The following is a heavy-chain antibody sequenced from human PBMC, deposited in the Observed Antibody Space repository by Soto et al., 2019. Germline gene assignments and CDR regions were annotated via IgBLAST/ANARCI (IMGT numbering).Heavy chain of an antibody. D-gene: IGHD4-4*01. V-gene: IGHV1-69*08. Sequence: QVQLVQSGAEVKKPGSSVKVSCKASGGTFSTYTITWVRQAPGQVLEWMGRIIPIIGIINDAQKFQGRVTISADKFTGTAYMELTGLISDDTAVYYCAGDPDSHYNDSHASSYPWGQGTLVTVSS. J-gene: IGHJ5*02. CDR1: GGTFSTYT. CDR2: IIPIIGII. CDR3: AGDPDSHYNDSHASSYP.